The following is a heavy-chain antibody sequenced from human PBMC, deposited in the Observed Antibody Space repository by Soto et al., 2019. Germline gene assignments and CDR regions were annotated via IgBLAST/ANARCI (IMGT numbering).Heavy chain of an antibody. D-gene: IGHD3-22*01. J-gene: IGHJ4*02. CDR2: MSRTGDNT. CDR3: AKDQSNSNPLYYFDF. Sequence: LGGSLRLSCAASGFTFSIYAMTWGRQSPGKGLEWVSSMSRTGDNTYYADSVKGRFTISRDNSKNTLYLQMNSLRAEDTAIYYCAKDQSNSNPLYYFDFWGPGTLVTVSS. CDR1: GFTFSIYA. V-gene: IGHV3-23*01.